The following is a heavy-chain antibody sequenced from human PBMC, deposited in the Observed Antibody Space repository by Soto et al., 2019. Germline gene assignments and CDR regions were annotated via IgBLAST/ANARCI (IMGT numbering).Heavy chain of an antibody. Sequence: GASVQVSCKASGYTFTSYGISWVRQAPGQGLEWMGWISAYNGNTNYAQKLQGRVTMTTDTSTSTAYMELRSLRAEDTAVYYCARDYYGSGSWALYFDYWGQGTLVTVSS. J-gene: IGHJ4*02. V-gene: IGHV1-18*01. CDR3: ARDYYGSGSWALYFDY. CDR2: ISAYNGNT. CDR1: GYTFTSYG. D-gene: IGHD3-10*01.